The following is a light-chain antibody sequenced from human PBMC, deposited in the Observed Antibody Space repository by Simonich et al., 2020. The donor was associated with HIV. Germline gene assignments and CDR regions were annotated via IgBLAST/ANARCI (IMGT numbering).Light chain of an antibody. V-gene: IGKV1-33*01. J-gene: IGKJ5*01. CDR1: QDINNY. CDR3: QQYDDVPIT. Sequence: DIQMTQSPSSLSASVGDRVTITCQARQDINNYLNWYQQKPGKAPKLLIYDASNLETGVPSKFSGSGSGTIFSFTISSLQPEDIATYYCQQYDDVPITFGQGTRLDIK. CDR2: DAS.